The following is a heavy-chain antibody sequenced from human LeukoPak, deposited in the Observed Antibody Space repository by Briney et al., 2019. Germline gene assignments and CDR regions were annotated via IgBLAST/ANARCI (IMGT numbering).Heavy chain of an antibody. CDR1: GFTFSSYD. V-gene: IGHV3-13*01. CDR2: TGTAGDT. CDR3: ARAKDSSSSGDAFDI. Sequence: GGSLRLSCAASGFTFSSYDMHWVRQATGKGLEWVSGTGTAGDTYYPGSVKGRFTISRENAKNSLYLQMNSLGAGDTAVYYCARAKDSSSSGDAFDIWGQGTMVTVSS. J-gene: IGHJ3*02. D-gene: IGHD6-6*01.